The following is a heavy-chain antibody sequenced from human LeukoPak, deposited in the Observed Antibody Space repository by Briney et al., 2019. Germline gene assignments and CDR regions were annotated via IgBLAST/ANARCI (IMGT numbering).Heavy chain of an antibody. CDR2: ISSSSSYI. V-gene: IGHV3-21*01. D-gene: IGHD3-22*01. J-gene: IGHJ3*02. Sequence: GGSLRLSCAASGFTFSSYSMNWVRQAPGKGLEWVSSISSSSSYIYYADSVKGRFTISRDNAKNSLYLQMNSLRAEDTAVYYCARDYVEDDSSGYTNDAFDIWGQGTMVTVSS. CDR3: ARDYVEDDSSGYTNDAFDI. CDR1: GFTFSSYS.